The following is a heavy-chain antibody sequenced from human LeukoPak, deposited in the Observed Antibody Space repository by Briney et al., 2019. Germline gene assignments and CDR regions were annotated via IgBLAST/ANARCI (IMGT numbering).Heavy chain of an antibody. CDR3: ARGSGPTE. CDR2: IYHSGST. D-gene: IGHD6-19*01. V-gene: IGHV4-34*01. J-gene: IGHJ4*02. CDR1: GGSFSGYY. Sequence: SETLPLNCPVYGGSFSGYYWRWIRQPPAKGLAGIGEIYHSGSTNYNPCLKSRVTISVDTSKNQFSLKLSSVTAADTAVYYCARGSGPTEWGQGTLVTVSS.